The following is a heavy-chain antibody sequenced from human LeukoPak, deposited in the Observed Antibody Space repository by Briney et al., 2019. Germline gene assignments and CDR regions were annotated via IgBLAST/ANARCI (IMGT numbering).Heavy chain of an antibody. Sequence: GGSLRLSCAASGFTFSSYAMNWVRQAPGKGLEWVSGISGRGGSIYYADSVTGRFTMSRDNSKNKLYLQMDSLRAEDTAVYYCAKDARVRDYDFWSGYSFFDYWGQGTLVTVSS. CDR3: AKDARVRDYDFWSGYSFFDY. CDR2: ISGRGGSI. CDR1: GFTFSSYA. J-gene: IGHJ4*02. D-gene: IGHD3-3*01. V-gene: IGHV3-23*01.